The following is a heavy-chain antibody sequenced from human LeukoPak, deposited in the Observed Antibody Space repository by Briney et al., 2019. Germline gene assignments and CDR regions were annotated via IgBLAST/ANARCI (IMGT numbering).Heavy chain of an antibody. J-gene: IGHJ1*01. Sequence: GGSLRLSCVASGFTFSSYAMGWVRQAPGKGLEWVSAISGSGVTTHYAGSVKGRFSISRDNSKNTLYLQMDSLRAEDTAPYYCAKRVVVGATSPYSDFQDWGQGTLVTVSS. V-gene: IGHV3-23*01. CDR2: ISGSGVTT. CDR1: GFTFSSYA. CDR3: AKRVVVGATSPYSDFQD. D-gene: IGHD1-26*01.